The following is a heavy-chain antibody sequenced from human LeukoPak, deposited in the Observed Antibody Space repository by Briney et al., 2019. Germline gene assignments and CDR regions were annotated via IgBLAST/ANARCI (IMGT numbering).Heavy chain of an antibody. CDR3: ARDYGGNSENWFDP. Sequence: SETLSLTCTVSGGSIRSSYYYWGWIRQPPGKGLEWIGSIYDSGSTYYNPSLKSRVTISVDTSKNQFSLKLNSVTAADTAVYYCARDYGGNSENWFDPWGQGTLVTVSS. V-gene: IGHV4-39*02. D-gene: IGHD4-23*01. J-gene: IGHJ5*02. CDR2: IYDSGST. CDR1: GGSIRSSYYY.